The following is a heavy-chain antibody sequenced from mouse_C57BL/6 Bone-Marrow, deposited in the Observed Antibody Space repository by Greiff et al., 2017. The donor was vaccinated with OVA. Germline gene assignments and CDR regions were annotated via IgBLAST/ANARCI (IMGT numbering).Heavy chain of an antibody. CDR3: ARSGYDVGFAY. CDR1: GYTFTSYW. Sequence: QVQLKESGAELAKPGASVKLSCKASGYTFTSYWMHWVKQRPGQGLEWIGYINPSSGYTKYNQKFKDKATLPADKSSSTAYMQLSSLTYEDSAVYYCARSGYDVGFAYWGQGTLVTVSA. D-gene: IGHD2-2*01. J-gene: IGHJ3*01. CDR2: INPSSGYT. V-gene: IGHV1-7*01.